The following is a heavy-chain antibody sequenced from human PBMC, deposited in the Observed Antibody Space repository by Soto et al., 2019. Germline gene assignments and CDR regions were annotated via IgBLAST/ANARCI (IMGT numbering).Heavy chain of an antibody. CDR3: ARGPYYDFWSGYRDAFDI. D-gene: IGHD3-3*01. Sequence: PGGSLRLSCAASGFTFSSYAMHWVRQAPGKGLEWVAVISYDGSNKYYADSVKGRFTISRDNSKNTLYLQMNNLRAEDTAVYYCARGPYYDFWSGYRDAFDIWGQGTMVTVSS. CDR2: ISYDGSNK. J-gene: IGHJ3*02. CDR1: GFTFSSYA. V-gene: IGHV3-30-3*01.